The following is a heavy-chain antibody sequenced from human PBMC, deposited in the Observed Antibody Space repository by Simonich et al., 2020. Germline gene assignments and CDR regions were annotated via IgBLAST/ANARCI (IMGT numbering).Heavy chain of an antibody. CDR1: GFTFSRYS. V-gene: IGHV3-21*01. D-gene: IGHD6-13*01. CDR3: ARDAAGDY. CDR2: ISSRNSYI. J-gene: IGHJ4*02. Sequence: EVQLVESGGGLVKPGGSLRLSCAASGFTFSRYSMNWVRQAPGKWLGVVTSISSRNSYINYADSVKDRFTNSRDNAKNSLYLQMNSLRAEDTAVYYCARDAAGDYWGQGTLVTVSS.